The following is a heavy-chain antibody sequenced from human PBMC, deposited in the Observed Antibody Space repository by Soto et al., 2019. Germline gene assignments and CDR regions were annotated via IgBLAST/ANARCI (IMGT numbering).Heavy chain of an antibody. V-gene: IGHV4-31*03. D-gene: IGHD4-17*01. J-gene: IGHJ3*01. CDR3: ARARLRAVYAFDF. CDR2: IYYNGNT. Sequence: NPSETLSLTCTLSGVSITSGAYYWTWVRQHPGKGLEWIGYIYYNGNTYFSPSLKSRLTTSIDTSRNQFSLKLSSVTAADTAMYYCARARLRAVYAFDFWGQGTMVTVSS. CDR1: GVSITSGAYY.